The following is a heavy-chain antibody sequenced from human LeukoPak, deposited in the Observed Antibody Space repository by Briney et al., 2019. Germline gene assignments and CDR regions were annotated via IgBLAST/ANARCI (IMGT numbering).Heavy chain of an antibody. V-gene: IGHV1-2*02. CDR3: ARKAVGAAIDY. D-gene: IGHD2-15*01. J-gene: IGHJ4*02. CDR2: INPNSGGT. CDR1: GYTFTGYY. Sequence: ASVKVSRKASGYTFTGYYMHWVRQDPGQGLEWMGWINPNSGGTNYAQKFQGRVTMTRDTSISTAYMELSRLRSDDTAVYYCARKAVGAAIDYWGQGTLVTVSS.